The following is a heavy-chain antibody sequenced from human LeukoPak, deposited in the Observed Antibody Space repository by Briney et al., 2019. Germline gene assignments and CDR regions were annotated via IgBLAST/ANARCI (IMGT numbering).Heavy chain of an antibody. Sequence: ASVKVSCKASGYTFTSYGVNWVRQAPGQGLEWMGWINTNTGNPTYAQGFTGRFVFSLDTSVSTAYLQISSLKAEDTAVYYCARSVTPQYFQHWGQGTLVTVSS. CDR1: GYTFTSYG. CDR2: INTNTGNP. J-gene: IGHJ1*01. CDR3: ARSVTPQYFQH. D-gene: IGHD4-17*01. V-gene: IGHV7-4-1*02.